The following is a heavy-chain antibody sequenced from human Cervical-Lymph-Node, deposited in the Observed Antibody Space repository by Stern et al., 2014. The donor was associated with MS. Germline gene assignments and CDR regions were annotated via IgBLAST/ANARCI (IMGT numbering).Heavy chain of an antibody. V-gene: IGHV1-46*03. CDR2: INPSGGNT. J-gene: IGHJ4*02. D-gene: IGHD3-22*01. Sequence: QVQLLQPGAEVRKPGASVKVSCKASGYTFTTYYMHWVRQAPGQGLEWMGVINPSGGNTNYAQKFQGRVTMTRDTSTSTVYMELSSLRSEATAMYYCARATFDDSSAYFQYYFDHWGQGTLVTVSS. CDR3: ARATFDDSSAYFQYYFDH. CDR1: GYTFTTYY.